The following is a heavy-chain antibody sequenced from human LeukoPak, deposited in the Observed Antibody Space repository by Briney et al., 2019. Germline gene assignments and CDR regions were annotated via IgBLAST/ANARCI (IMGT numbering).Heavy chain of an antibody. J-gene: IGHJ4*02. CDR1: GGSISSGDYY. CDR2: IYYSGST. Sequence: PSETLSLTCTVSGGSISSGDYYWSWIRQPPGKGLEWIGYIYYSGSTHDNPSLKSRVTISVDTSKTQFSLKLSSVTAADTAVYYCARATSYYDSSGYYHRYFDYWGQGTLVTVSS. V-gene: IGHV4-30-4*01. D-gene: IGHD3-22*01. CDR3: ARATSYYDSSGYYHRYFDY.